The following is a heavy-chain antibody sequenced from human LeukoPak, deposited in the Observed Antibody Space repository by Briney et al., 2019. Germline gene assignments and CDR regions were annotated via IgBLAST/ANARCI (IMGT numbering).Heavy chain of an antibody. CDR3: ARRAGAYSHPYDY. CDR2: FSGSGGRT. D-gene: IGHD4/OR15-4a*01. CDR1: GFTFSNYA. V-gene: IGHV3-23*01. J-gene: IGHJ4*02. Sequence: GGSLRLSCAASGFTFSNYAMSWVRQAPGKGLECISGFSGSGGRTFYADSVKGRFTISRDNSKNTLYVQMNSLRADDTAVYYCARRAGAYSHPYDYWGQGTLVTVSS.